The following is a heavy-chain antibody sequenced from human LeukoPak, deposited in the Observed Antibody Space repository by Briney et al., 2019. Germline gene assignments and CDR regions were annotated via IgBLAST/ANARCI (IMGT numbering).Heavy chain of an antibody. D-gene: IGHD5-18*01. V-gene: IGHV4-4*07. CDR1: GGSISSYY. CDR2: IYASGST. CDR3: ARGRKYTSGYRVTELGSGYSDY. Sequence: KTSETLSLTCTVSGGSISSYYWSWIRQPAGKGLEWIGRIYASGSTNYNPSLKSRVTMSVDMSKNQLSLKLSSVTAADTAVYYCARGRKYTSGYRVTELGSGYSDYWGQGTLVTVSS. J-gene: IGHJ4*02.